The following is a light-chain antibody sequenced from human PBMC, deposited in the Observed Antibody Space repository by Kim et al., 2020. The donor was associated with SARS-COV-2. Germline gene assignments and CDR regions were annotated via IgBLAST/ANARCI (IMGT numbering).Light chain of an antibody. CDR2: AAS. CDR3: QQYDSPPRT. V-gene: IGKV3-20*01. CDR1: QTISTNK. Sequence: EIVLTQSPGTLSLWGGERAALSCRASQTISTNKIAWFQQKPGQPPRLLIYAASTRATGIPERFSGSGSGTDFTLTIGRLEPEDFAVYSCQQYDSPPRTFGQGTKVDIK. J-gene: IGKJ1*01.